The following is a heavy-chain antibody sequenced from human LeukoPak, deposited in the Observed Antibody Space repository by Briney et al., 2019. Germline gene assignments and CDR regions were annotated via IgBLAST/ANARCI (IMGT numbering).Heavy chain of an antibody. Sequence: SQTLSLTCAVSGGSISSGGYSWSWIRQPPGKGLEWIGYIYHSGSTYYNPSLKSRVTISVDRSKNQFSLKLSSVTAADTAVYYCARVLRGSITMIAGGGAFDIWGQGTMVTVSS. V-gene: IGHV4-30-2*01. CDR2: IYHSGST. J-gene: IGHJ3*02. D-gene: IGHD3-22*01. CDR3: ARVLRGSITMIAGGGAFDI. CDR1: GGSISSGGYS.